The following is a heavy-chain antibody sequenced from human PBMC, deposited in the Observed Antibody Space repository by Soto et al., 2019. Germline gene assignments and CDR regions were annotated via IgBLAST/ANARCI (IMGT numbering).Heavy chain of an antibody. CDR1: GGSISKFY. V-gene: IGHV4-4*07. CDR2: VYATGTT. CDR3: VRDGSKTLRDWFDP. Sequence: QVQLQESGPGVVKPSETLSLSCSVSGGSISKFYWSWIRKTAGKGLEWMGRVYATGTTDYNPSLRSRVTMSVDISKKTVSRRLTSVTAADTGVYYCVRDGSKTLRDWFDPWGQGKLGTVSS. J-gene: IGHJ5*02.